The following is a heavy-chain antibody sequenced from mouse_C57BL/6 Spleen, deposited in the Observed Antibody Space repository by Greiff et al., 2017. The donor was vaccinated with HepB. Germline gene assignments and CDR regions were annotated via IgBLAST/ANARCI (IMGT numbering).Heavy chain of an antibody. CDR1: GFTFSSYA. CDR2: ISDGGSYT. J-gene: IGHJ1*03. CDR3: ARDQV. Sequence: EVKLVESGGGLVKPGGSLKLSCAASGFTFSSYAMSWVRQTPEKRLEWVATISDGGSYTYYPDNVKGRFTISRDNAKNNLYLQMSHLKSEDTAMYYCARDQVWGTGTTVTVSS. V-gene: IGHV5-4*01.